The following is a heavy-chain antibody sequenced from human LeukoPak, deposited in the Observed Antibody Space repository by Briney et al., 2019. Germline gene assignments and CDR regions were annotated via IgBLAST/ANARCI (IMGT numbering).Heavy chain of an antibody. J-gene: IGHJ5*02. V-gene: IGHV3-21*01. CDR3: AGGYSSSRYTFDP. CDR2: ISSSSGYI. Sequence: GGSLRLSCAASGLTFSSYNMNWVRQAPGKGLEWVSSISSSSGYIYYADSMKGRFTISRDNAKSSVYLQMNSLRAEDTAVYYCAGGYSSSRYTFDPWGQGTLVTVSS. D-gene: IGHD6-13*01. CDR1: GLTFSSYN.